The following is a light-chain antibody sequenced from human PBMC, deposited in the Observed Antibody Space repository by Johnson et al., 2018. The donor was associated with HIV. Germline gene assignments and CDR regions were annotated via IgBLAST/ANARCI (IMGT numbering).Light chain of an antibody. CDR1: SSNIENNY. CDR3: GTWDSSLSSYV. Sequence: QSVLTQPPSVSAAPGQKVTISCSGSSSNIENNYVSWYQQLPGTAPKLLIYENNRRPSGTPDRFSGSKSGPSATLGITGLQTGDEADYYCGTWDSSLSSYVVGTGTKVTVL. CDR2: ENN. V-gene: IGLV1-51*02. J-gene: IGLJ1*01.